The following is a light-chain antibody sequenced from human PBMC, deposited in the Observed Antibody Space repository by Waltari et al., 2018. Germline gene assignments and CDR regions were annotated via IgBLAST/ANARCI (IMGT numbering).Light chain of an antibody. CDR1: SSDVGVYNY. J-gene: IGLJ2*01. CDR3: SSYTSSSTPL. CDR2: DVT. Sequence: QSALTQPASVSGSPGQSITISCTGTSSDVGVYNYVSWYQQHPGKAPKLMIFDVTERPSGVSIRFSGSKSGNTASLTISGLQAEDEADYYCSSYTSSSTPLFGGGTKLTVL. V-gene: IGLV2-14*01.